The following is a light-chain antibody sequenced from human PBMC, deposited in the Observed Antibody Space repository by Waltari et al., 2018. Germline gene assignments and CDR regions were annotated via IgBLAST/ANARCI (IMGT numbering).Light chain of an antibody. V-gene: IGLV3-10*01. CDR2: EDT. J-gene: IGLJ3*02. Sequence: SYELTQPPSVSVSPGQTARIPCSGDALAKKYAYWYQQKSGQAPVLVIFEDTKRPSAIPERFSGSSSGTMATLTITGAQVEDEADYYCYSTDSTGHERVFGGGTELTVL. CDR1: ALAKKY. CDR3: YSTDSTGHERV.